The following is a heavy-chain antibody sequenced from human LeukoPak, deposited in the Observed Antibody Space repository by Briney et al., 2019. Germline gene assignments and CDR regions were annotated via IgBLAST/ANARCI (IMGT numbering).Heavy chain of an antibody. V-gene: IGHV4-39*07. J-gene: IGHJ4*01. CDR1: GDSFSSVDYY. Sequence: SETLSLTCTVSGDSFSSVDYYWGWIRQPPGKGLEWIGNIYYSGSTYYNPSLKSRVTISLDTSKNQFSLKLSSVTAADTAVYYCVRDPRNWNYFDYWGHGILVTVSS. D-gene: IGHD1-20*01. CDR2: IYYSGST. CDR3: VRDPRNWNYFDY.